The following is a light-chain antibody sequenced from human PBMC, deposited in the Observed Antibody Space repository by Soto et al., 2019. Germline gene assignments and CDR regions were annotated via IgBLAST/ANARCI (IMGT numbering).Light chain of an antibody. V-gene: IGLV1-40*01. CDR3: QSYDSSLRV. Sequence: QSVLTQPPSVSGAPGQRVTISCTGSSSSIGAGYDVHWYQRVPGTAPKLLIYANNNRPSGVPDRFSGSKSGASASLAITGLQAEDEADYYCQSYDSSLRVFGTGTKVTVL. CDR1: SSSIGAGYD. J-gene: IGLJ1*01. CDR2: ANN.